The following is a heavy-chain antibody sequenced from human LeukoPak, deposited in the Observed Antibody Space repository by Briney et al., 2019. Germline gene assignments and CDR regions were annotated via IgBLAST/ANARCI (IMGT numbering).Heavy chain of an antibody. Sequence: SETLSLTCTVSGGSISSYYWSWIRQPPGKGLEWIGYIYYSGSTNYNPSLKSRVTISVDTSKNQFSLKLSSVTAADTAVYYCARRVAYSYGGIDYWGQGTLVTVSS. V-gene: IGHV4-59*01. CDR1: GGSISSYY. D-gene: IGHD5-18*01. CDR3: ARRVAYSYGGIDY. J-gene: IGHJ4*02. CDR2: IYYSGST.